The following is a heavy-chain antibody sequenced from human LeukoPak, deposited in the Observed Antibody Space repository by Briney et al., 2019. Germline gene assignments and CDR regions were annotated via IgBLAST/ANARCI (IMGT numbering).Heavy chain of an antibody. V-gene: IGHV3-23*01. CDR3: ARYYGGTYWYFDL. J-gene: IGHJ2*01. Sequence: GGSLRLSCAASGFTFSSYAMSWVRQAPGKGLECISGFSGSGGSTYYADSVKGRFTISRDNAKNTLYLQMNSLRAEDTAVYYCARYYGGTYWYFDLWGRGTLVTVSS. D-gene: IGHD4-23*01. CDR2: FSGSGGST. CDR1: GFTFSSYA.